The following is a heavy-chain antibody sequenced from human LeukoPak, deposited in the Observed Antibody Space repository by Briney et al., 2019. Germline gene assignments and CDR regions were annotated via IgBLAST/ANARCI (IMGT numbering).Heavy chain of an antibody. D-gene: IGHD3-3*01. J-gene: IGHJ5*02. Sequence: GGSLRVSCAASGFTFSDSAVSWVRHSPGEGLKWVSSISDTGGRTYYADSVKGRFTITRDNSRNTVNLQMNSLRAGDTARYYCAKGGQDFDFWRCDLWRQGILVIVSS. CDR2: ISDTGGRT. CDR3: AKGGQDFDFWRCDL. V-gene: IGHV3-23*01. CDR1: GFTFSDSA.